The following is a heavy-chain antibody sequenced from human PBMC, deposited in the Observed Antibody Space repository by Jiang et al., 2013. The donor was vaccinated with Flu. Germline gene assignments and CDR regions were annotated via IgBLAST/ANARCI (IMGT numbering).Heavy chain of an antibody. J-gene: IGHJ6*02. CDR1: GYSFTSYW. CDR3: ARLTGYSSSWYHYYYYYGMDV. D-gene: IGHD6-13*01. V-gene: IGHV5-51*01. CDR2: IYPGDSDT. Sequence: GESLKISCKGSGYSFTSYWIGWVRQMPGKGLEWMGIIYPGDSDTRYSPSFQGQVTISADKSISTAYLQWSSLKASDTAMYYCARLTGYSSSWYHYYYYYGMDVWGQGTTVTVSS.